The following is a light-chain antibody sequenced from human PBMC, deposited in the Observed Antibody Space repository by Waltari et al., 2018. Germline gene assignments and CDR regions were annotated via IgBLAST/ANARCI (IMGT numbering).Light chain of an antibody. V-gene: IGLV2-14*03. J-gene: IGLJ2*01. CDR3: SSYTSTKIL. Sequence: QSALTQPASVSGSPGQSITISCPGTLHDVGTYPYVSWYKQHPGKAPKLISFEVKNRPSGVSNRFSGSKYANTASLTISGLQAEDEADYYCSSYTSTKILFGGGTKLTVL. CDR1: LHDVGTYPY. CDR2: EVK.